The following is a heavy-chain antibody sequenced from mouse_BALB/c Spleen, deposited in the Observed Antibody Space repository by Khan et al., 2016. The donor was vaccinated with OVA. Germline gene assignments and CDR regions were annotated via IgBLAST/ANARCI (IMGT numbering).Heavy chain of an antibody. D-gene: IGHD2-14*01. V-gene: IGHV1-9*01. CDR2: ILPGSNNT. J-gene: IGHJ2*01. CDR3: ARSSPYYRFFFDY. CDR1: GYTFSSYW. Sequence: QVQLQQSGAELMKPGASVKISCKATGYTFSSYWIEWIKQRPGHGLEWIGEILPGSNNTNYNEKFKGKATFTADTASNTAYMQLSSLTSEDSAVYYCARSSPYYRFFFDYWGQGTTLTGSS.